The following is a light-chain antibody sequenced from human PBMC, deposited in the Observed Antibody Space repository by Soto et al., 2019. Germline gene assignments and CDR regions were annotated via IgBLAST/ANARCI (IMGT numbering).Light chain of an antibody. Sequence: DIVLTQSPGTLSLSPGERATLSCRASQSVRSSYLAWYQQRPGQAPRLLIYGASTRATGIPPRFSGSGSGTEFTLTISSLQPEDFAVYYCQQYNNWPPWTFGQGTKVDI. CDR2: GAS. CDR3: QQYNNWPPWT. J-gene: IGKJ1*01. V-gene: IGKV3-15*01. CDR1: QSVRSSY.